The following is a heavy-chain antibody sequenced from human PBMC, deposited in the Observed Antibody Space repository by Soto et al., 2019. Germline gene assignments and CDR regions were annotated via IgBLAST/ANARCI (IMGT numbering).Heavy chain of an antibody. V-gene: IGHV3-23*01. J-gene: IGHJ2*01. CDR2: ISGSGDST. CDR3: AKSRAGYFDL. Sequence: EVQLLESGGGLVQPGGSLRLSYAASGFTFSSYAMRWVRQAPGKGLEWVSAISGSGDSTYYAGSVKGRFTISRDNSKNTLYLQMNSLRAEDTAVYYCAKSRAGYFDLWGRGTLVTVSS. CDR1: GFTFSSYA.